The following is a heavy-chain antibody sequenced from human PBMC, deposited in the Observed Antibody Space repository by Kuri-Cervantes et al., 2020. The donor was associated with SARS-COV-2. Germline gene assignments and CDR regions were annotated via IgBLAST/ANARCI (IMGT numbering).Heavy chain of an antibody. Sequence: GESLKISCAASGFTFSSYSMNWVRQAPGKGLEWVSSISSSSGYIYYANSVKGRFTISRDNAKNSLYLQMNSLRAEDTAVYYCARDLTLSSGGYYYYYYMDVWGKGTTVTVSS. CDR3: ARDLTLSSGGYYYYYYMDV. D-gene: IGHD6-6*01. V-gene: IGHV3-21*01. J-gene: IGHJ6*03. CDR1: GFTFSSYS. CDR2: ISSSSGYI.